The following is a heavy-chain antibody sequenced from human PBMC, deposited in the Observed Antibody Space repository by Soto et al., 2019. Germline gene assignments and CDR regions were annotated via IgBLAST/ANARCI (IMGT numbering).Heavy chain of an antibody. Sequence: GASVRVSCKASGYTFTSYGISWVRQAPGQGLEWMGWISAYNGNTNYAQKLQGRVTMTTDTSTSTAYMELRSLRSDDTAVYYCARGGITLTTFGYCNYRCQRTLLAVPP. D-gene: IGHD4-17*01. CDR2: ISAYNGNT. J-gene: IGHJ4*02. V-gene: IGHV1-18*01. CDR1: GYTFTSYG. CDR3: ARGGITLTTFGYCNY.